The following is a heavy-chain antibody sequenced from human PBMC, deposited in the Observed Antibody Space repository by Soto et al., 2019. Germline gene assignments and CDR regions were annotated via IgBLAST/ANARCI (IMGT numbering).Heavy chain of an antibody. CDR1: GFTFTSYW. CDR3: ARDESYDILTGYYTPQRFDY. CDR2: LKQDGSEK. J-gene: IGHJ4*02. D-gene: IGHD3-9*01. Sequence: VQLVESGGGLVQPGGSLRLSCAASGFTFTSYWMSWVRQAPGKGLEWVANLKQDGSEKYYVDSVKGRFTISRDNAKNSLYLQMNSLRAEDTAVYYCARDESYDILTGYYTPQRFDYWGQGTLFTVSS. V-gene: IGHV3-7*01.